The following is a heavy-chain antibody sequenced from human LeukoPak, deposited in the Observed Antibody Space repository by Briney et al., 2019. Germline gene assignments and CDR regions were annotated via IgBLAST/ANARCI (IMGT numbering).Heavy chain of an antibody. D-gene: IGHD6-13*01. CDR1: GGSVSSGSYY. J-gene: IGHJ4*02. CDR3: AREVLSSWDQEYYFDY. Sequence: RTSETLSLTCTVSGGSVSSGSYYWSWIRQPPGKGLEWIGYIYYSGSTNYSPSLKSRVTISVDTSKNQFSLKLSSVTAADTAVYYCAREVLSSWDQEYYFDYWGQGTLVTVSS. CDR2: IYYSGST. V-gene: IGHV4-61*01.